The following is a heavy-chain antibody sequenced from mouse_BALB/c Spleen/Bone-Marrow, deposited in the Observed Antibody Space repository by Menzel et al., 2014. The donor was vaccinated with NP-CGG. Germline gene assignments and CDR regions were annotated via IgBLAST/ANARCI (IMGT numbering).Heavy chain of an antibody. CDR1: GYSFTGYY. CDR3: ARSSYYAMDY. J-gene: IGHJ4*01. V-gene: IGHV1-26*01. CDR2: INPYNGAT. Sequence: LMESGASVKISCKASGYSFTGYYMHWVKQSHVKSLEWIGRINPYNGATSYNQNFKDKASLTVDKSSSTAYMELHSLTSEDSAVYYCARSSYYAMDYWGQGTSVTVSS.